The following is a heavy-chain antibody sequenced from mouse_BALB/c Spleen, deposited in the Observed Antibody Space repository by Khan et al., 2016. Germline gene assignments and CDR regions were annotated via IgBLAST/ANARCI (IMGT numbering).Heavy chain of an antibody. CDR2: IDAANVNT. CDR3: TSSSYSPY. V-gene: IGHV14-3*02. CDR1: GLNIKDTY. Sequence: VRLQQSGAELVKPGASVKLSCTAAGLNIKDTYMHWVKQRPEQGLEWMGRIDAANVNTKYDPKFQGKATIKAEKSSKTAYLQLSSQTYEDTAVYYPTSSSYSPYWVQHPSLPVSS. J-gene: IGHJ2*02. D-gene: IGHD2-12*01.